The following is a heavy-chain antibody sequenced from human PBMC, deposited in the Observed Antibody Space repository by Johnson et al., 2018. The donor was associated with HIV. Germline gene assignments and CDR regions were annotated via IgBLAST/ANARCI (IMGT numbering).Heavy chain of an antibody. CDR1: GFTFDDYG. CDR3: AKDLDDSSGYYRPELAFDI. J-gene: IGHJ3*02. CDR2: ISWNSGSI. Sequence: EVQLVESGGGVVRPGGSLRLSCAASGFTFDDYGMSWVRQAPGKGLEWVSGISWNSGSIGYADSVKGRFTISRDNAKNSLYLQMNSLRAEDTALYYCAKDLDDSSGYYRPELAFDIWGQGTMVTVSS. D-gene: IGHD3-22*01. V-gene: IGHV3-20*04.